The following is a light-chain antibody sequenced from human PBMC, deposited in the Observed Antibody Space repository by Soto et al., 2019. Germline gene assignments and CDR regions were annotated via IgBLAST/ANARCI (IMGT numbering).Light chain of an antibody. CDR1: QRISRS. J-gene: IGKJ3*01. CDR2: DAY. V-gene: IGKV1-5*01. CDR3: QQYNDFLLI. Sequence: DIQMTQSPSTLSASVGDRVTITCRASQRISRSLAWYQQNPGKAPKLLIFDAYSLESGVPSRFSGSGYGTEFTLTISSLLPDDFATYYCQQYNDFLLIFGPGTTVDIK.